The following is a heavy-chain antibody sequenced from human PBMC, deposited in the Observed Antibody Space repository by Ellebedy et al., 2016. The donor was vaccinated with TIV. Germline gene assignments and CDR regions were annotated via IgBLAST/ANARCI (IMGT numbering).Heavy chain of an antibody. Sequence: ASVKVSXKASRYSFTGYYIHWVRQAPGQGLEWMGWINPNNGDTKSAQRFQGRVTMTRDTSISTAYMEVNSLRSDDTAVYYCARGVCTGGNCNFDYWGQGTLVTVSS. CDR3: ARGVCTGGNCNFDY. J-gene: IGHJ4*02. CDR1: RYSFTGYY. CDR2: INPNNGDT. V-gene: IGHV1-2*02. D-gene: IGHD2-8*02.